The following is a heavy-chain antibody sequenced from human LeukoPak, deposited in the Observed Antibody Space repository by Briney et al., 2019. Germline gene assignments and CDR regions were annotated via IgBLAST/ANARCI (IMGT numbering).Heavy chain of an antibody. D-gene: IGHD6-13*01. CDR1: GYSFTNYW. V-gene: IGHV5-51*01. J-gene: IGHJ4*02. CDR3: AKQLGAAAGDTADH. CDR2: IYPGDSDT. Sequence: PGESLKISCKGSGYSFTNYWIAWVRQMTGKGLEWMGIIYPGDSDTRYSPSFQGQVTMSADKSISTAYLQWNSLKASDTAMYYCAKQLGAAAGDTADHWGQGALVTVSS.